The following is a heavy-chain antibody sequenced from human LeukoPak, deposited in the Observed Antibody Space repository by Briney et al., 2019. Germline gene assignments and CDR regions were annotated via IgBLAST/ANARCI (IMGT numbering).Heavy chain of an antibody. J-gene: IGHJ6*02. D-gene: IGHD6-13*01. CDR2: INHSGST. CDR1: GGSFSGYY. V-gene: IGHV4-34*01. Sequence: SETLSLTCAVYGGSFSGYYWSWIRQPPGEGLEWIGEINHSGSTNYNPSLKSRVTISVDTSKNQFSLKLSSVTAADTAVYYCARTYSSSWLVAYGMDVWGQGTTVTASS. CDR3: ARTYSSSWLVAYGMDV.